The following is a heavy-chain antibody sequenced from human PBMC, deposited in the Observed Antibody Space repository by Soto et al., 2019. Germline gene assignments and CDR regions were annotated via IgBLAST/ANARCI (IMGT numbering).Heavy chain of an antibody. Sequence: QVQLQQWGAGLLKPSETLSLTCAVYGGSFSGYYWSWVRQPPGQGLEWFGEINPSGSTNYNPSLKSRVTISVDTSKNQFSLNLNSVTAADTAVYYCARSTRLRSAYFVDVWGRGTPVAVSS. D-gene: IGHD3-9*01. CDR1: GGSFSGYY. V-gene: IGHV4-34*01. J-gene: IGHJ2*01. CDR3: ARSTRLRSAYFVDV. CDR2: INPSGST.